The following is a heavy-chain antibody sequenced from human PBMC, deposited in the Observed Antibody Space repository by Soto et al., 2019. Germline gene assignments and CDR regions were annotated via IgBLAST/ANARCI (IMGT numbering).Heavy chain of an antibody. D-gene: IGHD4-17*01. Sequence: PGGSLRLSCAASEFTFSSFSLNWVRLAPGKGLEWVSSISSSSSYIYYADSVKGRFTISRDNAKNSLYLQMNSLRAEDTAIYYCARSYGGYSLGYHNMDVWGQGTTVTVSS. V-gene: IGHV3-21*01. J-gene: IGHJ6*02. CDR3: ARSYGGYSLGYHNMDV. CDR1: EFTFSSFS. CDR2: ISSSSSYI.